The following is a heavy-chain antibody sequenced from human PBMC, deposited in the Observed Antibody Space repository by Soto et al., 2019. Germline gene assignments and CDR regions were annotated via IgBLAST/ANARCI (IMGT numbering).Heavy chain of an antibody. J-gene: IGHJ6*02. D-gene: IGHD1-1*01. CDR2: ISYDGSNK. CDR3: AKDYFFGWNDARTGYYYYGMDV. Sequence: GGSLRLSCAASGFTFSSYGMHWVRQAPGKGLEWVAVISYDGSNKYYADSVKGRFTISRDKSKNKLYLQMNSLRAEDTAVYYCAKDYFFGWNDARTGYYYYGMDVWGQGTTVTVSS. CDR1: GFTFSSYG. V-gene: IGHV3-30*18.